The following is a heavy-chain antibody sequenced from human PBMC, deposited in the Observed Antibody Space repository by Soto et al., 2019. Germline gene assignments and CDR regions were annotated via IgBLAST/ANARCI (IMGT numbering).Heavy chain of an antibody. V-gene: IGHV5-10-1*01. CDR3: ALQGSGYDLSWFDP. J-gene: IGHJ5*02. CDR2: IDPSDSYT. D-gene: IGHD5-12*01. Sequence: GESLKISCKGSGYSFTSYWISWVRQMPGKGLEWMGRIDPSDSYTNYSPSFQGHVTISADKAISTAYLQWSSLKASDTAMYYCALQGSGYDLSWFDPWGQGTLVTVSS. CDR1: GYSFTSYW.